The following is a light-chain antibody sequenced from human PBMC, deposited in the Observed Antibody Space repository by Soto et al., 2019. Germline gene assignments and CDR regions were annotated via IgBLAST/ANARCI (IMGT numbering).Light chain of an antibody. J-gene: IGLJ1*01. V-gene: IGLV2-14*01. CDR2: DVN. Sequence: QSALTQPASVSGSPGQSITLSCTGTSSDIGTYNYVAWFQQHPDNTPKLLIYDVNNRPSGVSSRFSGSKSGNTASLTISGLRAEDEADYYCSSYTTSDTFVFGTGTKVTVL. CDR3: SSYTTSDTFV. CDR1: SSDIGTYNY.